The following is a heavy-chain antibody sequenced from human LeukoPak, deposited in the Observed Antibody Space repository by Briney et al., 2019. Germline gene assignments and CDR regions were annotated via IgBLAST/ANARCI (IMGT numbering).Heavy chain of an antibody. CDR3: ARVNIVLMVRAALDY. CDR2: INPNSGGT. Sequence: ASVKVSCKASGYTFTGYYMHGVRPAPAQGLEWMGWINPNSGGTNYAQKFQGRVTMTRDTSISTAYMELSRLRSDDTAVYYCARVNIVLMVRAALDYWGQGTLVTVSS. D-gene: IGHD2-8*01. J-gene: IGHJ4*02. V-gene: IGHV1-2*02. CDR1: GYTFTGYY.